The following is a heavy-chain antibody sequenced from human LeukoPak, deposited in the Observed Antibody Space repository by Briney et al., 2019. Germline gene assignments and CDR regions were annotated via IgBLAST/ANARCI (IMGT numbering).Heavy chain of an antibody. CDR2: ISSSGTSI. V-gene: IGHV3-11*01. J-gene: IGHJ5*02. Sequence: GGSLRLSCAASGFTFSDYYMSWIRQAPGKGLEWVSRISSSGTSIYYADSVKGRFTISRDNAKNSLYLQMNSLRVEDTAVYYCARRSPAAAWFDPWGQGTLVTVSS. D-gene: IGHD6-13*01. CDR3: ARRSPAAAWFDP. CDR1: GFTFSDYY.